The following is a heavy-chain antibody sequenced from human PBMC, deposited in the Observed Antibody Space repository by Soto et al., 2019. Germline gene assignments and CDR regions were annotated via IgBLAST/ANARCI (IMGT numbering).Heavy chain of an antibody. D-gene: IGHD3-22*01. CDR2: IIPSFGTP. CDR1: GGTSRNYV. J-gene: IGHJ4*02. CDR3: ARDYTSSYLYDSTNYGYFDF. V-gene: IGHV1-69*13. Sequence: SVKVSCKDSGGTSRNYVISWVRQAPGQGLEWMGGIIPSFGTPTYAQKFQGRVTITADDSTSAAYMELSSLRSEDTAVYYCARDYTSSYLYDSTNYGYFDFWGLGTLVTVSS.